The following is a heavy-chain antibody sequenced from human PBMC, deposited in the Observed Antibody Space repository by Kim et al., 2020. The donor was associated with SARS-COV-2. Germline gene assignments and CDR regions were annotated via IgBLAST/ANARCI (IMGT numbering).Heavy chain of an antibody. CDR3: ARSGSYSEYFQH. V-gene: IGHV1-69*13. J-gene: IGHJ1*01. CDR1: GGTFSSYA. D-gene: IGHD1-26*01. CDR2: IIPIFGTA. Sequence: SVKVSCKASGGTFSSYAISWVRQAPGQGLEWMGGIIPIFGTANYAQKFQGRVTITADESTSTAYMELSSLRSEDTAVYYCARSGSYSEYFQHWGQGTLVTVSS.